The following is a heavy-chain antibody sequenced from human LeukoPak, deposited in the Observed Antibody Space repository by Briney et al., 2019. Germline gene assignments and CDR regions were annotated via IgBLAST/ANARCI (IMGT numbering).Heavy chain of an antibody. V-gene: IGHV3-74*01. Sequence: PGGSLRLSCEASGFTFSKYWMHWVRQAPGKGLVWVSRINSDGSRTTYADSVRGRFTISRDNAKNTLYLQMNSLRAEDTAVYYCASLFLCYGCISSSDSFNIWGQGTMVTVSS. CDR1: GFTFSKYW. CDR3: ASLFLCYGCISSSDSFNI. J-gene: IGHJ3*02. CDR2: INSDGSRT. D-gene: IGHD6-6*01.